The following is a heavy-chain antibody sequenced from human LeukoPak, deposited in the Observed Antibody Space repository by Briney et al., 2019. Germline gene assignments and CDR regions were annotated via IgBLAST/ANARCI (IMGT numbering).Heavy chain of an antibody. CDR1: GFTFSSYA. D-gene: IGHD3-10*01. J-gene: IGHJ3*02. Sequence: PGGSLRLSCAASGFTFSSYAMSWVRQAPGKGLEWVSAISGSGGSTYYADSVKGRFTISRDNSKNTLYLQMNSLRAEDTAVYYCAKDYYGSGSSFPHDAFDIWGQGTMVTVSS. CDR3: AKDYYGSGSSFPHDAFDI. CDR2: ISGSGGST. V-gene: IGHV3-23*01.